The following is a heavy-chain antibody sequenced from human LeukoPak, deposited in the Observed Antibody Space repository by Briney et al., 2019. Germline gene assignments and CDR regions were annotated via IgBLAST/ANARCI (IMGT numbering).Heavy chain of an antibody. CDR2: IWYDGSNK. Sequence: PGRSLRLSCAASGFTFSSYSMHWVRQAPGKGLEWVAVIWYDGSNKYYADSVKGRFTISRDNSKNTLYLQMNSLRAEDTAVYYCAKEDYDFWSGYYRYYYYYMDVWGKGTTVTVSS. J-gene: IGHJ6*03. CDR3: AKEDYDFWSGYYRYYYYYMDV. CDR1: GFTFSSYS. D-gene: IGHD3-3*01. V-gene: IGHV3-33*06.